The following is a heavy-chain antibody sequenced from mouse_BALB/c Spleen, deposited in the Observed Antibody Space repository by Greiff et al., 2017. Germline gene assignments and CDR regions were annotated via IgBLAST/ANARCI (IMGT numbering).Heavy chain of an antibody. CDR1: GFTFSSFG. Sequence: EVQRVESGGGLVQPGGSRKLSCAASGFTFSSFGMHWVRQAPEKGLEWVAYISSGSSTIYYADTVKGRFTISRDNPKNTLFLQMTSLRSEDTAMYYCARANYGSSYPDYAMEYWGQGTSVTVSS. V-gene: IGHV5-17*02. CDR2: ISSGSSTI. J-gene: IGHJ4*01. CDR3: ARANYGSSYPDYAMEY. D-gene: IGHD1-1*01.